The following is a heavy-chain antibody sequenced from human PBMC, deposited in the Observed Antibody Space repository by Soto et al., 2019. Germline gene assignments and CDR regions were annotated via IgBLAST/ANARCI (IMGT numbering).Heavy chain of an antibody. D-gene: IGHD1-26*01. CDR1: GFTFSSYA. CDR2: ISGSGGST. CDR3: AKRREGELYFDY. Sequence: GESLKISCAASGFTFSSYAMSWVRQAPGKGLEWVSAISGSGGSTYYADSVKGRFTISRDNSKNTLYLQMNSLRAEDTAVYYCAKRREGELYFDYWGQGTLVTVSS. J-gene: IGHJ4*02. V-gene: IGHV3-23*01.